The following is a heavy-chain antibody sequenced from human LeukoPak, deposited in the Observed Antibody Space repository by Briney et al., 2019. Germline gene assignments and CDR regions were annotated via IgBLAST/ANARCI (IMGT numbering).Heavy chain of an antibody. J-gene: IGHJ4*02. V-gene: IGHV4-39*07. CDR3: ARARRGNYFQDY. CDR2: LWSGTTT. Sequence: SETLSLTCTVSGASIRSDTYYWAWIRQPPGKGLGWIGSLWSGTTTYYNPSLTSRVTIAVDTSKNQFSLILPSVTAADTAVYYCARARRGNYFQDYWGQGTLVTVSS. CDR1: GASIRSDTYY. D-gene: IGHD1-26*01.